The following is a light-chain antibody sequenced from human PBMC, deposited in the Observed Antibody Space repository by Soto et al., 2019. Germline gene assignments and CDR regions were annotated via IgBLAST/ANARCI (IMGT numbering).Light chain of an antibody. J-gene: IGLJ2*01. V-gene: IGLV2-14*01. CDR1: SSDIGAYRY. CDR3: CSYAGSTTRVQ. CDR2: EVN. Sequence: QSVLTQPASVSGSPGQSITISCTGTSSDIGAYRYVSWYQQHPGKAPKLMIYEVNDRPSGISNRFSGSKSGNTASLTISGLQAEDEADYYCCSYAGSTTRVQFGGGTKLTVL.